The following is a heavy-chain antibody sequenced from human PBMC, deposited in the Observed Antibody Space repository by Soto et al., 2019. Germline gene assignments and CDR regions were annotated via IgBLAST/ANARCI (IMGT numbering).Heavy chain of an antibody. J-gene: IGHJ4*02. V-gene: IGHV3-48*01. CDR2: ISSGSTTI. CDR1: GFTFSTYN. Sequence: GSLRLSCAASGFTFSTYNMNWVRQAPGKGLEWISYISSGSTTIYYADSVKGRFTISRDNAKNSLFLHMDSLRAEDTAVYYCASRGYWGQGTLVTVSS. CDR3: ASRGY.